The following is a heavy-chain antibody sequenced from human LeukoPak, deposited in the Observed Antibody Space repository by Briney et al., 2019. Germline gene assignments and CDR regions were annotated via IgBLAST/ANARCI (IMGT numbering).Heavy chain of an antibody. J-gene: IGHJ4*02. V-gene: IGHV3-23*01. D-gene: IGHD6-13*01. CDR3: AKGGHSPWYFDY. Sequence: GGSLRLSCAASGFTFSSYAMSWVRQAPGKGLEWVSAISGSGGSTYYADSVKGRFTISRDNSKNTLYLQINSLRAEDTAVYYCAKGGHSPWYFDYWGQGTLVTVSS. CDR2: ISGSGGST. CDR1: GFTFSSYA.